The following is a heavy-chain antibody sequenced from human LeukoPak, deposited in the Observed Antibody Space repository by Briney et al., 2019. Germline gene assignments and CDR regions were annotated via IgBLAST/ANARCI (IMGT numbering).Heavy chain of an antibody. CDR2: IKRKTDAGTT. Sequence: GGSLRLSCAASGFTFSDAWMNWVRQAPGKGLEWVGRIKRKTDAGTTDYAAPVKGRFTISRDDSKNTLYLQMNSLKTEDTAVYYCTTGNWEPYWGQGTLVTVSS. J-gene: IGHJ4*02. CDR1: GFTFSDAW. CDR3: TTGNWEPY. D-gene: IGHD7-27*01. V-gene: IGHV3-15*07.